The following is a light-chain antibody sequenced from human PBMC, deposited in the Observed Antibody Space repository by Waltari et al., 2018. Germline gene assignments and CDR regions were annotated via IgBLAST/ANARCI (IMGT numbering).Light chain of an antibody. CDR1: SGHSTYA. Sequence: QLVLTQSPSASASLGASVKLTCTLSSGHSTYAIAWHQQQPEKGPRYLMKLNNDGSHIKGDGVPGRFSGSSSGAERYLTISSLQYEDEAVYYCQTWGTGFRVFGGGTTLTVL. CDR2: LNNDGSH. J-gene: IGLJ3*02. V-gene: IGLV4-69*02. CDR3: QTWGTGFRV.